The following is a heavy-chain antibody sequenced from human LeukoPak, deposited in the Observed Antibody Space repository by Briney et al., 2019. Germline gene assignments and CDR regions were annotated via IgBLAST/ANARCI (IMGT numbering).Heavy chain of an antibody. D-gene: IGHD1/OR15-1a*01. CDR1: GYTFTSYY. CDR2: IDPSGGST. J-gene: IGHJ4*02. V-gene: IGHV1-46*01. CDR3: AREPGVNMYYFDY. Sequence: ASVKVSCKASGYTFTSYYMHWVRQTPGQGFEWMGIIDPSGGSTSYAQKFQGRVTVTRDTSTSTVYMELSSLRSEDTAVYYCAREPGVNMYYFDYWGQGTLVTVSS.